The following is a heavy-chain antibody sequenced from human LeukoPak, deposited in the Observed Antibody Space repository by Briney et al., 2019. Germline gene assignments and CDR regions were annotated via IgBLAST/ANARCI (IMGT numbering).Heavy chain of an antibody. CDR1: GYTFTSYY. Sequence: ASVKVSCKASGYTFTSYYMHWVRQAPGQGLEWMGIINPSGGSTSYAQKFQGRVTMTRDTSTSTVYTELSSLRSEDTAVYYCARSPEGEAFDYWGQGTLVTVSS. J-gene: IGHJ4*02. CDR2: INPSGGST. CDR3: ARSPEGEAFDY. V-gene: IGHV1-46*01.